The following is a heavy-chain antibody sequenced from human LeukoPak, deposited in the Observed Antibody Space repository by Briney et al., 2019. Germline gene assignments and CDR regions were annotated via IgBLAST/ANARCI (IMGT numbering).Heavy chain of an antibody. CDR3: ARGMSGELLFDY. J-gene: IGHJ4*02. CDR2: IDISGDST. Sequence: GGSLRLSCVVSGFTFSSHAMCWVRQAPGRGLEWVSSIDISGDSTSYADSVKGRFTISRDNAKNSLYLQMNSLRAEDTAVYYCARGMSGELLFDYWGQGTLVTVSS. D-gene: IGHD1-26*01. V-gene: IGHV3-23*05. CDR1: GFTFSSHA.